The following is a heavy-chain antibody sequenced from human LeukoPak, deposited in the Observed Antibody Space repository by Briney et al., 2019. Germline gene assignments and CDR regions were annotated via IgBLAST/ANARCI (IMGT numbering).Heavy chain of an antibody. D-gene: IGHD3-9*01. Sequence: GGSLRLSCATSGFSFSDNYMSWVRQAPGKGLEWVSGIGVSAGHTYYADSVKGRFTISRDNSKNTLYLQMNSLSAEDTAVYYCAKDGDYDILTDWSYTLYCFDYWGQGTLVTVSS. V-gene: IGHV3-23*01. CDR2: IGVSAGHT. CDR1: GFSFSDNY. J-gene: IGHJ4*02. CDR3: AKDGDYDILTDWSYTLYCFDY.